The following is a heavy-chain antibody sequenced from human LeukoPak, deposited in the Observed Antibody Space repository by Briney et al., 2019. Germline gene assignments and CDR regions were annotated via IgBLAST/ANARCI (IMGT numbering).Heavy chain of an antibody. D-gene: IGHD3-10*01. CDR1: GYTFTSYG. J-gene: IGHJ4*02. CDR3: ARGLVYYGSGSYDY. CDR2: ISAYNGNT. V-gene: IGHV1-18*01. Sequence: ASVKVSCKAAGYTFTSYGISWVRQAPGQGREWMGWISAYNGNTNYAQKLQGRVNMTTDTSTSTAYMELRSLRSDDTAVYYCARGLVYYGSGSYDYWGQGTLVTVSS.